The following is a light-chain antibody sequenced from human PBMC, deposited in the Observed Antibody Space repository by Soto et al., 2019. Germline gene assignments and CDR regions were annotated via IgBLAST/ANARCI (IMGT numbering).Light chain of an antibody. CDR2: EVS. Sequence: QSALTQPASVSGSPGQSITISCTGTSSDIGVYNYVSWYQQHPGKAPKLVICEVSNRPSGVSSRFSGSKSGNTASLTISGLRAEDEADYYCTSFTTPNLWVFGGGTKLTVL. CDR1: SSDIGVYNY. V-gene: IGLV2-14*01. J-gene: IGLJ3*02. CDR3: TSFTTPNLWV.